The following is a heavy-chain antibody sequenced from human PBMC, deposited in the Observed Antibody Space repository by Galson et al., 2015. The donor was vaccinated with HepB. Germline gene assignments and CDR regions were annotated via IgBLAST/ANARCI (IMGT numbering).Heavy chain of an antibody. J-gene: IGHJ3*02. CDR2: IKSKTDGGTT. D-gene: IGHD6-19*01. CDR1: GFTFSNAW. CDR3: TTCPSAPYNSSGWYFFRVILNAFDI. V-gene: IGHV3-15*01. Sequence: SLRLSCAASGFTFSNAWMSWVRQAPGKGLEWVGRIKSKTDGGTTDYAAPVKGRFTISRDDSKNTLYLQMNSLKTEDTAVYYCTTCPSAPYNSSGWYFFRVILNAFDIWGQGTMVTASS.